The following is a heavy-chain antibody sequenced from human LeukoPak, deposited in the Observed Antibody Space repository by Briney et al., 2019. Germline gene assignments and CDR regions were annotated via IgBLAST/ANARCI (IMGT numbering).Heavy chain of an antibody. V-gene: IGHV3-23*01. D-gene: IGHD6-19*01. CDR2: ISGSAGSS. CDR1: GFTFSNHT. CDR3: AKAGSGWSLGEYYFDY. J-gene: IGHJ4*02. Sequence: GGSLRLSCAPSGFTFSNHTMSWVRQAPGKGLEWVSVISGSAGSSYYADSVKGRFTISRDNSKNTLYLQMNSLRAEDTAVYYCAKAGSGWSLGEYYFDYWGQGTLVTVSS.